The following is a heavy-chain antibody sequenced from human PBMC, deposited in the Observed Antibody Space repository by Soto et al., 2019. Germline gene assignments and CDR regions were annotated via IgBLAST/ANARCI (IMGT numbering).Heavy chain of an antibody. J-gene: IGHJ4*02. CDR1: GYSLTGDY. Sequence: QVQLVQSGAEVKKPGASVKVSCKPSGYSLTGDYMHWVRQAPGQGLEWMGWLNPITGGTNYTQKFQGRVTMTRDTSIGTAYMELSGLRSDDTAVYFCTRDLDYWGQGTLVTVSS. CDR2: LNPITGGT. V-gene: IGHV1-2*02. CDR3: TRDLDY.